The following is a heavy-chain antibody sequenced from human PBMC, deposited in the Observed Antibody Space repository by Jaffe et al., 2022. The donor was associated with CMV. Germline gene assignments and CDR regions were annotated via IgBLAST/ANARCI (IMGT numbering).Heavy chain of an antibody. J-gene: IGHJ4*02. CDR2: IRSKAYGGTT. CDR3: TRDVLGFLEWLLSDPYFDY. V-gene: IGHV3-49*04. CDR1: GFTFGDYA. D-gene: IGHD3-3*01. Sequence: EVQLVESGGGLVQPGRSLRLSCTASGFTFGDYAMSWVRQAPGKGLEWVGFIRSKAYGGTTEYAASVKGRFTISRDDSKSIAYLQMNSLKTEDTAVYYCTRDVLGFLEWLLSDPYFDYWGQGTLVTVSS.